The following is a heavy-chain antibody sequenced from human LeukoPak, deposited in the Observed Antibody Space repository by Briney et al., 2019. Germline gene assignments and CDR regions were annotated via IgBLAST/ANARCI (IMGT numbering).Heavy chain of an antibody. D-gene: IGHD2-2*01. CDR1: GYTFTSYY. V-gene: IGHV1-2*02. J-gene: IGHJ4*02. CDR3: ARYCSSTSCSKGFDY. CDR2: INPNSGGT. Sequence: WASVKVSCKASGYTFTSYYMHWVRQAPGQGLEWMVGINPNSGGTNYAEKFQGRVTITRDTSISTAYMELSRLRSDDTAVYYCARYCSSTSCSKGFDYWGQGTLVTVSS.